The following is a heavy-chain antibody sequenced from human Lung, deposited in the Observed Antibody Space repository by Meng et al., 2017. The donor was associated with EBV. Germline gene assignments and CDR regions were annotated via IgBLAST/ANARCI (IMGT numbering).Heavy chain of an antibody. J-gene: IGHJ4*02. CDR1: GGPFSTHT. CDR3: ARGRRNEPLFDY. CDR2: LIAVFDKT. D-gene: IGHD1-14*01. V-gene: IGHV1-69*13. Sequence: LVQSSGCGKTPGSSAKVVCKTSGGPFSTHTFSWVRQAPGQGVEWMGGLIAVFDKTKAAPRFQDRVTFTADESTSTAYMELSSLTFDDTAVYFCARGRRNEPLFDYWGQGTLVTVSS.